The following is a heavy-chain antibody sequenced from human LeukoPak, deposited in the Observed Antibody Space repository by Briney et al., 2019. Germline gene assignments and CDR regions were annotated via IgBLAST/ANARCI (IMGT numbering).Heavy chain of an antibody. CDR2: INHSGST. CDR1: GGSFSGYY. J-gene: IGHJ4*02. V-gene: IGHV4-34*01. Sequence: PSETLSLTCAVYGGSFSGYYWSWIRQPPGKGLEWSGEINHSGSTNYNPSLKSRVTISVDTPKNQFSLKLSSVTAADTAVYYCARGRMATVTTWGQGTLVTVSS. CDR3: ARGRMATVTT. D-gene: IGHD4-17*01.